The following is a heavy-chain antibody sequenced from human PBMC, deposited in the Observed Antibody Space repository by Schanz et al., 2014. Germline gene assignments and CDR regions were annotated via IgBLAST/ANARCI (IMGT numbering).Heavy chain of an antibody. D-gene: IGHD3-10*02. J-gene: IGHJ4*02. Sequence: EVQLLESGGGLVQPGGSLRLSCASSGFSFTTYAMSWVRQAPGKGLEWVSFVHPGGSTYYPDSVKGRFTISRDSSKNTLYLQMNSLRPEDTAIYYCAKNQYDDVDLSSFYFDFWGQGMLVNGSS. CDR3: AKNQYDDVDLSSFYFDF. CDR1: GFSFTTYA. V-gene: IGHV3-23*03. CDR2: FVHPGGST.